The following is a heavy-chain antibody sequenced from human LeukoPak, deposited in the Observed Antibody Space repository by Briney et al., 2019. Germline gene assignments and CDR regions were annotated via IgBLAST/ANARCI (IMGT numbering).Heavy chain of an antibody. CDR1: GGSISSGSYY. V-gene: IGHV4-61*02. D-gene: IGHD2-2*01. J-gene: IGHJ6*03. Sequence: SETLSLTCTVSGGSISSGSYYWSWIRQPAGKGLEWIGRIYTSGSTNYNPSLKRRVTISVDTSKNQFSLKLSSVTAADTAVYYCARDFRAGRYCSSTSCRHHYYYYYYMDVWGKGTTVTISS. CDR3: ARDFRAGRYCSSTSCRHHYYYYYYMDV. CDR2: IYTSGST.